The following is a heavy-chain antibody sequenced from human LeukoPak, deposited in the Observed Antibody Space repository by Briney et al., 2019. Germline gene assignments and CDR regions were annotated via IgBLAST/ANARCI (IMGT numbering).Heavy chain of an antibody. CDR2: ISWNSGSI. CDR1: GFTFDDYA. CDR3: AKDVAAGMMSAEYFQH. J-gene: IGHJ1*01. D-gene: IGHD6-13*01. V-gene: IGHV3-9*01. Sequence: GGSLRLSCAASGFTFDDYAMHWVRQAPGKGLEWVSGISWNSGSIGYADSVKGRFTISRDNAKNSLYLQMNSLRAEDTALYYCAKDVAAGMMSAEYFQHWGQGTLVTVSS.